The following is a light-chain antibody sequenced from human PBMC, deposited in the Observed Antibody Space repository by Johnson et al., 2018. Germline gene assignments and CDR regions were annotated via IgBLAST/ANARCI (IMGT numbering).Light chain of an antibody. CDR1: SSNIGNNY. CDR2: ENN. V-gene: IGLV1-51*02. J-gene: IGLJ1*01. Sequence: QSVLTQPPSVSAAPGQKVTISCSGSSSNIGNNYVSWYQQLPGTAPKLLIYENNKRPSGIPDRFSGSKSGTSATLGSTGLQTGDEADYYCGTWASSLSAGNVFGTGTNVTVL. CDR3: GTWASSLSAGNV.